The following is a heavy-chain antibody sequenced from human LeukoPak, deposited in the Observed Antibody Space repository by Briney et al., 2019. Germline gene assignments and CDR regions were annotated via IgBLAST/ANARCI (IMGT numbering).Heavy chain of an antibody. D-gene: IGHD6-13*01. V-gene: IGHV3-21*01. CDR2: ISSSSSYI. J-gene: IGHJ3*02. Sequence: PGGSLRLSCAASGFTFSSYSMNWVRQAPGKGLEWVSSISSSSSYIYYADSVKGRFTISRDNAKNSLYLQMNSLRAEDTAVYYCARVGGQQLILPDAFDIWGQGTMVTVSS. CDR1: GFTFSSYS. CDR3: ARVGGQQLILPDAFDI.